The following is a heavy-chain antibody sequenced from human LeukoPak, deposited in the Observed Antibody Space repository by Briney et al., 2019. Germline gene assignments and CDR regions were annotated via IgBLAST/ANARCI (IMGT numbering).Heavy chain of an antibody. CDR1: GYTFIAYH. J-gene: IGHJ4*02. V-gene: IGHV1-2*06. CDR3: ARGDSGSIR. Sequence: ASVKVSCKASGYTFIAYHMHWVRQAPGQGLEWMGRIHPSSGATNYAQKFQGRVTMTRDTSISTAYMELSRLRSDDTAVYYCARGDSGSIRWGQGTLVTVSS. CDR2: IHPSSGAT. D-gene: IGHD1-26*01.